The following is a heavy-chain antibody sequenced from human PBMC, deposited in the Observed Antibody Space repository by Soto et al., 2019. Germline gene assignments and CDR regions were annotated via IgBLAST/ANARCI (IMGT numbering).Heavy chain of an antibody. V-gene: IGHV3-7*01. CDR1: GFTFSSYW. Sequence: PGGSLRLSCAASGFTFSSYWMSWVRQAPGKGLEWVANIKQDGSEKYYVDSVKGRFTISRDNAKNSLYLQMNSLRAEDTAVYYCARGPSVLRYFDFYYGMDVWGQGTTVTVSS. CDR2: IKQDGSEK. CDR3: ARGPSVLRYFDFYYGMDV. J-gene: IGHJ6*02. D-gene: IGHD3-9*01.